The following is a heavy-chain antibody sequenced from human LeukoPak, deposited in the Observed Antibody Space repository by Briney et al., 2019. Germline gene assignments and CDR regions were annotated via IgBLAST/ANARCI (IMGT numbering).Heavy chain of an antibody. CDR3: ARGFGGSSSLGY. CDR1: GFTFSSYW. V-gene: IGHV3-74*01. J-gene: IGHJ4*02. Sequence: PGRSLRLSCAAYGFTFSSYWMHWVRQPPGKGLVWVSRINSDGSSTSYADSVKGRFTICRDNAKNTLYLQMKSLRAEDTAVYYCARGFGGSSSLGYWGQGTLVTVAS. D-gene: IGHD6-6*01. CDR2: INSDGSST.